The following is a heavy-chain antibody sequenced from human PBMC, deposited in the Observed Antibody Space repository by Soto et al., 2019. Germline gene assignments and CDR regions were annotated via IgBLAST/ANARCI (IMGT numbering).Heavy chain of an antibody. J-gene: IGHJ6*02. CDR1: GYTLTELS. V-gene: IGHV1-24*01. CDR2: FDPEDGET. CDR3: ATEGDFWSGYYPTYYYGMDV. D-gene: IGHD3-3*01. Sequence: GASVKVSCKVSGYTLTELSMHWVRQAPGKGLEWMGGFDPEDGETIYAQKFQGRVTMTEDTSTDTAYMELSSLRSEDTAVYYCATEGDFWSGYYPTYYYGMDVWVQGTTVTVSS.